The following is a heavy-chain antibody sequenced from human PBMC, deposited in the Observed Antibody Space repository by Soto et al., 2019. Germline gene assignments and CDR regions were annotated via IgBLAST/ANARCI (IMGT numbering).Heavy chain of an antibody. V-gene: IGHV3-30*18. CDR1: GFTFSSYG. CDR3: AKDRSALDAFDI. CDR2: ISYDGSNK. Sequence: SGGSLRLSCAASGFTFSSYGMHWVRQAPGKGLEWVAVISYDGSNKYYADSVKGRFTISRDNSKNTLYLQMNSLRAEDTAVYYCAKDRSALDAFDIWGQGTMVTVSS. J-gene: IGHJ3*02.